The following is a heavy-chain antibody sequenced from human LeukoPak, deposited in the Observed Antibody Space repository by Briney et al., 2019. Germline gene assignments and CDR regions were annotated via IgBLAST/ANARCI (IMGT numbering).Heavy chain of an antibody. V-gene: IGHV3-23*01. Sequence: PGGSLRLSCAASGFTFSSYWMSWVRQAPGKGLEWVSAISGSGGSTYYADSVKGRFTISRDNSKNTLYLQMNSLRAEDTAVYYCAKVPLLTSYDYVWGSYPIYGMDVWGQGTTVTVSS. J-gene: IGHJ6*02. CDR3: AKVPLLTSYDYVWGSYPIYGMDV. D-gene: IGHD3-16*02. CDR2: ISGSGGST. CDR1: GFTFSSYW.